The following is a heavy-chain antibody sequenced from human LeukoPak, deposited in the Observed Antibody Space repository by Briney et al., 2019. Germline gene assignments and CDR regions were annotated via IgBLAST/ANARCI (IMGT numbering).Heavy chain of an antibody. J-gene: IGHJ6*03. CDR3: AKDPRGGSYRGLGYYMDV. CDR1: GFTFSSYG. CDR2: IRYDGSNK. D-gene: IGHD1-26*01. V-gene: IGHV3-30*02. Sequence: GGSLRLSCAASGFTFSSYGMHWVRQAPGKGLEWVAFIRYDGSNKYYADSVKGRFTISRDNSKNTLYLQMNSLRAEDTAVYYCAKDPRGGSYRGLGYYMDVWGKGTTVTISS.